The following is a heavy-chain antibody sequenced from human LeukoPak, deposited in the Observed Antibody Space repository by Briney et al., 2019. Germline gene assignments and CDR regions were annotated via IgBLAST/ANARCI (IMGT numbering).Heavy chain of an antibody. J-gene: IGHJ4*02. CDR1: GDSITTNNYY. V-gene: IGHV4-39*07. D-gene: IGHD4-11*01. CDR3: ASLPPNTVTHDY. CDR2: IYHSGST. Sequence: PSETLSLTCTVSGDSITTNNYYWGWIRQPPGKGLEWIGTIYHSGSTHYNPSLKSRVTLSVDTSKNQFSLKLRSVTAADTAVYYCASLPPNTVTHDYWGQGTLVTVSS.